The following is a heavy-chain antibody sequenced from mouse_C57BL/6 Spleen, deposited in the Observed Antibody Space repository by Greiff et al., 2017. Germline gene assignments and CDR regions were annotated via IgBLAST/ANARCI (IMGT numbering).Heavy chain of an antibody. D-gene: IGHD2-12*01. CDR3: TTHCYFAY. V-gene: IGHV14-1*01. CDR1: GFNINDYY. CDR2: IDPEDGDP. J-gene: IGHJ3*01. Sequence: EVQLQQSGAEFVRPGASVKLSCTASGFNINDYYMHWVKQRPEQGLEWIGRIDPEDGDPAYAPKLQGKATMTANTSSNTANLQLSSLTSEDTAIYYCTTHCYFAYWGKGTMVTVSA.